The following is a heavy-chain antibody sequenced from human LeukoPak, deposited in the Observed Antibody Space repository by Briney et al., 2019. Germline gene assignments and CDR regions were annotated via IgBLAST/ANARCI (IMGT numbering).Heavy chain of an antibody. CDR2: INPNSGGT. CDR1: GYTFTGYY. CDR3: TRPVFDYDSSGYSDPRFYYYYMDV. V-gene: IGHV1-2*02. Sequence: ASVKVSCKASGYTFTGYYMHWVRQAPGQGLEWMGWINPNSGGTNYAQKFQGRVTMTRDTSISTAYMELSRLRSDDTAVYYCTRPVFDYDSSGYSDPRFYYYYMDVWGKGTTVTVSS. J-gene: IGHJ6*03. D-gene: IGHD3-22*01.